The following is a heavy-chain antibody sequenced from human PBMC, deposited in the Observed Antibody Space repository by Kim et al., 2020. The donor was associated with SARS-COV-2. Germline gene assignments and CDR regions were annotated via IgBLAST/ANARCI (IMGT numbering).Heavy chain of an antibody. CDR3: ARGGIAARRNYYYYMDV. D-gene: IGHD6-6*01. V-gene: IGHV4-34*01. Sequence: KSRVTVSVDTSKNQFSLKLSSVTAADTAVYYCARGGIAARRNYYYYMDVWGKGTTVTVSS. J-gene: IGHJ6*03.